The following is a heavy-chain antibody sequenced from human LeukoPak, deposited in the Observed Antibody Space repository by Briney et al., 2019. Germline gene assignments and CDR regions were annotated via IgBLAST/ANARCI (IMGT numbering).Heavy chain of an antibody. D-gene: IGHD1-26*01. V-gene: IGHV3-30-3*01. CDR3: ARDLGSYNLQH. J-gene: IGHJ1*01. Sequence: WIRQPPGKGLEWVAVISYDGSNKYYADSVKGRFTISRDNSKNTLYLQMNSLRAEDTAVYYCARDLGSYNLQHWGQGTLVTVSS. CDR2: ISYDGSNK.